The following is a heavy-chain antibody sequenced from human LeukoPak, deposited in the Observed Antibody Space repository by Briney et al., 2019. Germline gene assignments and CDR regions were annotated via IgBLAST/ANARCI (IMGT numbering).Heavy chain of an antibody. Sequence: GASVKVSCKTSGYPFTTWEINWVRQAAGQGLEWMGWVHPNGGNTAYAQKCQGRVTMTRDTSISTAYMELSGLTSDDTAVYFCARGPRNDPWGQGTLVTVSS. V-gene: IGHV1-8*01. J-gene: IGHJ5*02. CDR3: ARGPRNDP. D-gene: IGHD1-14*01. CDR1: GYPFTTWE. CDR2: VHPNGGNT.